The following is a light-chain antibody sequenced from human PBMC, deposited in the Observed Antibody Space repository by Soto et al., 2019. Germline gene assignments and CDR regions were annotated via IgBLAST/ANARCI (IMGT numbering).Light chain of an antibody. CDR3: RHYGCYPPDT. Sequence: EMVVTQSPDTLSLSPGERATLFCRTSRTVSTRLVAWFRQKPGQAPRLVMYGTSNRGAGIPDRFSGSESGTDLSHTIGRLEPEDFAVYYCRHYGCYPPDTVGQGTKLEIK. CDR2: GTS. CDR1: RTVSTRL. V-gene: IGKV3-20*01. J-gene: IGKJ2*01.